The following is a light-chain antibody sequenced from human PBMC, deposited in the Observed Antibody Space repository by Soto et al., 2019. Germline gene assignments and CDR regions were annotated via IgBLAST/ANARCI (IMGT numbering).Light chain of an antibody. CDR3: QSYDSSLSGWV. J-gene: IGLJ3*02. CDR2: GNS. CDR1: SSNIGAGYD. V-gene: IGLV1-40*01. Sequence: QSVLTQPPSVSGAPGQRVTISYTGRSSNIGAGYDVHWYQQLPGTAPKLLIYGNSNRPSGVPDRFSGSKSGTSASLAITGLRAEDEADYYCQSYDSSLSGWVFGGGTKLTVL.